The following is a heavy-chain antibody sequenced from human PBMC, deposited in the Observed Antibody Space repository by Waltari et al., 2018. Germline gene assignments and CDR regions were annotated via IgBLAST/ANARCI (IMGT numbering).Heavy chain of an antibody. CDR1: GGSISSYY. D-gene: IGHD1-1*01. V-gene: IGHV4-59*01. Sequence: QVQLQESGPGLVKPSETLSLTCTVSGGSISSYYWSWIRQPPGKGLKWIGYIYYSGSTNYNPSLKSRVTISVDTSKNQFSLKLSSVTAADTAVYYCAREWVTDWNDKNDAFDIWGQGTMVTVSS. CDR2: IYYSGST. CDR3: AREWVTDWNDKNDAFDI. J-gene: IGHJ3*02.